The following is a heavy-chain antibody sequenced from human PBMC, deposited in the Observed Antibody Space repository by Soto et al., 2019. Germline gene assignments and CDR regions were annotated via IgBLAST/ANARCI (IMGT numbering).Heavy chain of an antibody. D-gene: IGHD3-10*01. CDR2: IYYSGST. V-gene: IGHV4-59*08. J-gene: IGHJ3*02. CDR1: GGSISSYY. CDR3: ARRYGSFFDI. Sequence: PSETLSLTCTVSGGSISSYYWSWIRQPPGKGLEWIGYIYYSGSTNYNPSLKSRVTISVDTSKNQFSLKLSSVTAADTAGYYCARRYGSFFDIWGKGTMVTVSS.